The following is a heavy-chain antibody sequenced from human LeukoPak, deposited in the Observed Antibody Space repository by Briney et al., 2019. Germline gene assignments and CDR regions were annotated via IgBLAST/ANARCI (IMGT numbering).Heavy chain of an antibody. CDR1: GGTFSSYA. J-gene: IGHJ6*03. CDR3: ARDWQWLGGGSEDYYYYCMDV. Sequence: ASVKVSCKASGGTFSSYAISWVRQAPGQGLEWMGGIIPIFGTANYAQKFQGRVTITADKSTSTAYMELSSLRSEDTAVYYCARDWQWLGGGSEDYYYYCMDVWGKGTTVTVSS. CDR2: IIPIFGTA. V-gene: IGHV1-69*06. D-gene: IGHD6-19*01.